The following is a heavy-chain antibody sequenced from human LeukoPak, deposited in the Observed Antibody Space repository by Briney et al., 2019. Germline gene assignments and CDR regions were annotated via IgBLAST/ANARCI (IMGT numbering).Heavy chain of an antibody. V-gene: IGHV4-4*07. Sequence: SETLSLTCTVSGGSISSYYWSWIRQPAGKGLEWIGRIHRSGSTNYNPSLKSRVTMSVDTSKNQFSLKVSSVTAADTGVYYCARAPEFSSGWLLDCWGQGSLVTVSS. CDR3: ARAPEFSSGWLLDC. J-gene: IGHJ4*02. CDR1: GGSISSYY. D-gene: IGHD6-19*01. CDR2: IHRSGST.